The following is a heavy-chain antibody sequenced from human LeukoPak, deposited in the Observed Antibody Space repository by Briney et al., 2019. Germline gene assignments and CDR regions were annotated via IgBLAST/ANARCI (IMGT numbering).Heavy chain of an antibody. CDR1: GFMFSSYG. CDR3: ARDYSWELPTGRDY. Sequence: PGGSLRLSCAASGFMFSSYGIHWVRQAPGKGLEWVALISFDGTNKYFADSVKGRFTISRDNSKNTVYLQMNSLRVDDTAVYYCARDYSWELPTGRDYWGQGTLVTVSS. CDR2: ISFDGTNK. V-gene: IGHV3-30*03. J-gene: IGHJ4*02. D-gene: IGHD1-26*01.